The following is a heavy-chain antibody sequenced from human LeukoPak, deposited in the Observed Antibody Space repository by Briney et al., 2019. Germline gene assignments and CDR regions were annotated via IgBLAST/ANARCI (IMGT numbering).Heavy chain of an antibody. D-gene: IGHD3-10*01. CDR2: IRSDASKK. CDR1: GFTFSIYA. J-gene: IGHJ4*02. CDR3: ARDQGAYYYGSVLDY. V-gene: IGHV3-30*02. Sequence: PGGSLRLSCAASGFTFSIYAMSWVRQAPGKGLEWVAFIRSDASKKYYADSVKGRFAISRDNSKNTLYLQMNSLSAEDTAVYYCARDQGAYYYGSVLDYWGQGTLVTVFS.